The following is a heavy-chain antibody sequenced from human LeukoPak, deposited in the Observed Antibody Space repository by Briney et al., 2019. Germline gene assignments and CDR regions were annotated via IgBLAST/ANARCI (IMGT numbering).Heavy chain of an antibody. Sequence: SGTLSLTCAVSGGSISSSNWWSWVRQPPGKGLEWIGEIYHSGSTNYNPSLKSRVTISVDKSKNQFSLKLSSVTVADTAVYYCARVGYVAAAGKAGPSLDYWGQGTLVTVSS. CDR2: IYHSGST. D-gene: IGHD6-13*01. CDR3: ARVGYVAAAGKAGPSLDY. V-gene: IGHV4-4*02. CDR1: GGSISSSNW. J-gene: IGHJ4*02.